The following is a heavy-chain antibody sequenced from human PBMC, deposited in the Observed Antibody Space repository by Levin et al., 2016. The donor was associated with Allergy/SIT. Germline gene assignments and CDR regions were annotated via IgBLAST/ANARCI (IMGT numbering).Heavy chain of an antibody. CDR3: ARVAVAGINDAFDI. J-gene: IGHJ3*02. Sequence: SETLSLTCTVSGGSISSYYWSWIRQPPGKGLEWIGYIYYSGSTNYNPSLKSRVTISVDTSKNQFSLKLSSVTAADTAVYYCARVAVAGINDAFDIWGQGTMVTVSS. CDR2: IYYSGST. V-gene: IGHV4-59*01. D-gene: IGHD6-19*01. CDR1: GGSISSYY.